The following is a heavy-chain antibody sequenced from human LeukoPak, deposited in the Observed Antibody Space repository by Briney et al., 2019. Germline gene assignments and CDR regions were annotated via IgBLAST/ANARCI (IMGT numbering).Heavy chain of an antibody. CDR2: INHSGST. CDR3: ARGHRAPVDTVSAYYYYGMDV. J-gene: IGHJ6*02. D-gene: IGHD5-18*01. CDR1: GGSFSGYY. V-gene: IGHV4-34*01. Sequence: SETLSLTCAVYGGSFSGYYWSWIRQPPGKGLEWIGEINHSGSTNYNPSLKSRVTISVDTSKNQFSLKLSSVTAADTAVYYCARGHRAPVDTVSAYYYYGMDVWGQGTTVTVS.